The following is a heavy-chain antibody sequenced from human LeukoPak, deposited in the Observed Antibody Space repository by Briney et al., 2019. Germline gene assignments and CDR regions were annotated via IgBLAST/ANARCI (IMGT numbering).Heavy chain of an antibody. Sequence: GGSLRLSCAASEFTFSNYAMSWVRQAPGKGLEWVANIEQDGRKKYYVDSVKGRFTISRDNTKNSLYLQMNSLRADDTAVYYCARDLSAKDDYWGQGTLVTGSS. CDR2: IEQDGRKK. CDR1: EFTFSNYA. J-gene: IGHJ4*02. V-gene: IGHV3-7*01. CDR3: ARDLSAKDDY.